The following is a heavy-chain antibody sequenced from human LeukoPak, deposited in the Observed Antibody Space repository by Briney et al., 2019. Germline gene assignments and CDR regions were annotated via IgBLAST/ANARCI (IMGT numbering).Heavy chain of an antibody. J-gene: IGHJ3*02. CDR2: ISSNGGST. D-gene: IGHD3-10*01. Sequence: PGGSQRLSCAASGFTFSSYAMHWVRQAPGKGLEYVSAISSNGGSTYYANSVKGRFTISRDNSKNTLYLQMNSLRAEDTAVYYCARDHVVWYYGSGSENDAFDIWGQGTMVTVSS. CDR3: ARDHVVWYYGSGSENDAFDI. V-gene: IGHV3-64*01. CDR1: GFTFSSYA.